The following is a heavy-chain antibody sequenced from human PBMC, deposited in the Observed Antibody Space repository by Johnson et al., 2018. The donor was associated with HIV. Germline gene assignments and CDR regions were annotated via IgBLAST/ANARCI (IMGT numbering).Heavy chain of an antibody. V-gene: IGHV3-33*06. J-gene: IGHJ3*02. CDR3: AKGRYYESTLFLGERGLDM. CDR2: IWYDGSNK. CDR1: GFTFSSYG. Sequence: VQLVESGGGVVQPGRSLRLSCAASGFTFSSYGMHWVRQAPGKGLEWVAVIWYDGSNKYYADSVKGRFTISIDSSKNTLYLQMNSLRAEDTAVYYCAKGRYYESTLFLGERGLDMWGQGTMVTVSS. D-gene: IGHD3-22*01.